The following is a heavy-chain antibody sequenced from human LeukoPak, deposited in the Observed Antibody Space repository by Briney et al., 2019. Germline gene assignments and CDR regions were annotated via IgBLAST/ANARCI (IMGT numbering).Heavy chain of an antibody. Sequence: AGGSLRLSCAASGFTFSNAWMRWVRQAPGKGLEWVGRIKSKPDGGTTDYAAPVKGRFTISRDDSKNTLYLQMNSLKTVDTGVYYCTTSGYWGQGTLVTVSS. D-gene: IGHD1-26*01. J-gene: IGHJ4*02. CDR3: TTSGY. CDR2: IKSKPDGGTT. V-gene: IGHV3-15*01. CDR1: GFTFSNAW.